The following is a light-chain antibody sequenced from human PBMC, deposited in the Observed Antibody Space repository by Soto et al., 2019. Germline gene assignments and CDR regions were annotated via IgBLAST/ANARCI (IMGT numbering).Light chain of an antibody. J-gene: IGLJ3*02. CDR2: EVS. Sequence: QSALTQPPSASGSRGQSVTISCTGTSSDVGGYNYVPWYQQHPGKAPKLMIYEVSKRPSGVPDRFSGSKSGNTASLTVSGLQPEDEADYYCSSYAGSNNLGVFGGGTKVTVL. CDR3: SSYAGSNNLGV. V-gene: IGLV2-8*01. CDR1: SSDVGGYNY.